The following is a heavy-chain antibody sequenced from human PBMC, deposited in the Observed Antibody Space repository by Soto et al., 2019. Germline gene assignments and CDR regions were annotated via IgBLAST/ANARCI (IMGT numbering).Heavy chain of an antibody. CDR2: ISANNDNT. J-gene: IGHJ1*01. D-gene: IGHD5-12*01. CDR3: LRRGPWVPS. CDR1: GYTFTSYT. Sequence: QVQLVQSGAEVKKPGASVKVSCKASGYTFTSYTVSWVRQAPGQGREWIGWISANNDNTDFAQKFPDRVTMTTGTSTSTAYMELSSLQSDVTAVYYCLRRGPWVPSWGQRTLVTVSS. V-gene: IGHV1-18*01.